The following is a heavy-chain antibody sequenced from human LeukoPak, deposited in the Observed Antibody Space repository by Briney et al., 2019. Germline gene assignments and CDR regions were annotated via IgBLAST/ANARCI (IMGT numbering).Heavy chain of an antibody. D-gene: IGHD3-10*01. Sequence: GGSLRLSCAASGFTFSSYSMNWVRQAPGKRPEWVSSISSSSSYIYYADSVKGRFTISRDNAKNSLYLQMNSLRAEDTAVYYCATGSGSGDVFDIWGQGTMVTVSS. CDR3: ATGSGSGDVFDI. CDR1: GFTFSSYS. V-gene: IGHV3-21*01. CDR2: ISSSSSYI. J-gene: IGHJ3*02.